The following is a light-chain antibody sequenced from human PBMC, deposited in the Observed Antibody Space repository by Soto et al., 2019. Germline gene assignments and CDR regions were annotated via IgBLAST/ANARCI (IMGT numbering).Light chain of an antibody. CDR2: DDN. V-gene: IGLV1-51*01. CDR3: GTWDTSLPACV. J-gene: IGLJ1*01. CDR1: ASNIGNNS. Sequence: QSVLTQPPSVSAAPGQRVTISCSGSASNIGNNSVSWYQQLPGAAPKLLIYDDNNRPSGIPDRFSGSKSSTSATLGITGLQTGDEADYYCGTWDTSLPACVFGPGTK.